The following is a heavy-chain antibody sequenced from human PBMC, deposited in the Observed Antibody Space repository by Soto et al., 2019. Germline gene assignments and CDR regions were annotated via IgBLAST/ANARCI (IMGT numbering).Heavy chain of an antibody. Sequence: QVQLLESGPGLVKPSQTLSLTCSVSGDSISNLDYFWAWIRQPPGQGLECIGYIYKSATTYYNPSFESRVTLSVDTSKSQFSLNVTSVTAADTAVYFCARGRYCLTGRCFPNWFDSWGQGALVTVSS. V-gene: IGHV4-30-4*01. J-gene: IGHJ5*01. CDR2: IYKSATT. CDR1: GDSISNLDYF. CDR3: ARGRYCLTGRCFPNWFDS. D-gene: IGHD7-27*01.